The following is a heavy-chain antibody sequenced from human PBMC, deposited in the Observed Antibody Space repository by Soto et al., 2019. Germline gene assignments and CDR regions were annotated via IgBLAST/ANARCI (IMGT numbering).Heavy chain of an antibody. J-gene: IGHJ4*02. V-gene: IGHV4-61*01. CDR2: IHDSGST. D-gene: IGHD3-10*01. Sequence: QVQLQESGPGLVKPSETLSLTCTVSGGSVGSGRHYWSWIRQPPGKGLEWIGYIHDSGSTNYVSSLKSRVTISADPSRNQFFLKVYSVTAADTAVYYCARGGDAGYWGQGTLVTVSS. CDR3: ARGGDAGY. CDR1: GGSVGSGRHY.